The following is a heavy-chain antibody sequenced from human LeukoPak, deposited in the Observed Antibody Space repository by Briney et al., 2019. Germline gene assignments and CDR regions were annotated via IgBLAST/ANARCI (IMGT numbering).Heavy chain of an antibody. J-gene: IGHJ3*02. V-gene: IGHV4-59*01. CDR3: ARSSYYYGVDAFDI. D-gene: IGHD3-10*01. Sequence: SETLSLTCTVSGGSISSYYWSWIRQPPGKGLEWIGYIYYSGSTNYNPSLKSRDTISLDTSKNQFSLKLSSVTAADTAVYYCARSSYYYGVDAFDIWGQGTMVTVSS. CDR1: GGSISSYY. CDR2: IYYSGST.